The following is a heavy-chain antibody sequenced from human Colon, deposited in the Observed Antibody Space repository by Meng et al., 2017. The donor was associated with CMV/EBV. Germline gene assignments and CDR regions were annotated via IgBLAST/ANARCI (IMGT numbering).Heavy chain of an antibody. Sequence: SETLSLTCTVSGGSMRSRYWTWIRQPPGKGLEYIGYIYYTGDTNYNPSLESRVTKSVDPSKSQLSMKLRSVTAADTAVYYCARLGDYNWFDPWGQGTLVTVSS. J-gene: IGHJ5*02. CDR1: GGSMRSRY. CDR2: IYYTGDT. CDR3: ARLGDYNWFDP. D-gene: IGHD3-16*01. V-gene: IGHV4-59*11.